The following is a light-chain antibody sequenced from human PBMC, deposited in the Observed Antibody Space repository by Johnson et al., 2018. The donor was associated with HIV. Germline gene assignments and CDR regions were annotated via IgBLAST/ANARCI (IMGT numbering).Light chain of an antibody. CDR3: GSWDSRLSAHNYV. Sequence: QSVLTQPPSVSAAPGQKVTISCSGSSSNIGNNYVSWYQQLPGTAPKLLIYYNNKRPSGIPDLFSGSKSGTSSPLGLTRPPTGDEADYYCGSWDSRLSAHNYVFGTGTKVTVL. CDR2: YNN. V-gene: IGLV1-51*01. J-gene: IGLJ1*01. CDR1: SSNIGNNY.